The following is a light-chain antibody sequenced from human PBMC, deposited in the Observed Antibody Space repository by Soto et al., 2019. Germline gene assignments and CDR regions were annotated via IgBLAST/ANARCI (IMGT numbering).Light chain of an antibody. CDR3: QQRSNWPPVT. J-gene: IGKJ3*01. CDR2: DAS. V-gene: IGKV3-11*01. CDR1: QSVSSY. Sequence: EIVLTQSPATVSLSPGERATLSCRASQSVSSYLAWYQQKPGQAPRLLIYDASNRATGIPARFSGSGSGTDFTLNISSLEPEDFAVYYCQQRSNWPPVTFGPGTKVDIK.